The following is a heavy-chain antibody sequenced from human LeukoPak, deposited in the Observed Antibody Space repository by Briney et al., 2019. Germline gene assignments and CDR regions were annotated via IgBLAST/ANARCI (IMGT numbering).Heavy chain of an antibody. CDR1: GFTVSSYY. CDR3: ARDLFGSGSVLQH. J-gene: IGHJ1*01. Sequence: GGSLRLSCAASGFTVSSYYMSWVRQAPGKGLEWVSSIYSGGSTYYADSVKGRFTISRDNSQNTLYLQMNSLRAEDTAVYYCARDLFGSGSVLQHWGQGTLVTVSS. D-gene: IGHD3-10*01. V-gene: IGHV3-53*01. CDR2: IYSGGST.